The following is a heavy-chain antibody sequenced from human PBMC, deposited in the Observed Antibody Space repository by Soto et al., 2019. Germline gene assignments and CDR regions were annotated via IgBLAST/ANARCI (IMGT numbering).Heavy chain of an antibody. CDR1: GGSISSGGYY. V-gene: IGHV4-31*03. CDR2: IYYSGST. D-gene: IGHD3-9*01. CDR3: ASNRYYDILTGYLPPEN. J-gene: IGHJ4*02. Sequence: SETLSLTCTVSGGSISSGGYYRSWIRQHPGKGLEWIGYIYYSGSTYYNPSLKSRVTISVDTSKNQFSLKLSSVTAADTAVYYCASNRYYDILTGYLPPENWGQGTLVTVSS.